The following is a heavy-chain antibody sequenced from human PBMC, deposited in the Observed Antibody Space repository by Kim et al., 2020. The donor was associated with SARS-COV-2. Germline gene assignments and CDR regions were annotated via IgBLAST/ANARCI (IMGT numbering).Heavy chain of an antibody. CDR1: GFTFSSYS. CDR3: ARAWVGVVFAFDI. Sequence: GGSLRLSCAASGFTFSSYSMNWVRQAPGKGLEWVSSISSSSSYIYYADSVKGRFTISRDNAKNSLYLQMNSLRAEDTAVYYCARAWVGVVFAFDIWGQGTMVTVSS. CDR2: ISSSSSYI. J-gene: IGHJ3*02. V-gene: IGHV3-21*01. D-gene: IGHD1-26*01.